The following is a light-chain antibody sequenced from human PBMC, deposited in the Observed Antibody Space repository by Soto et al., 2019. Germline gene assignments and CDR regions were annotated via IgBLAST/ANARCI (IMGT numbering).Light chain of an antibody. Sequence: QSVLTQPPSAYGSPGQSVTISCTGTSSDVGGYNYVSWYQQHPGKAPKLMISEVSKRPSGVPDRFSGSKSGNTASLTVSGLQAEDEADYYCSSFAGSNVVFGGGTKLTVL. CDR2: EVS. V-gene: IGLV2-8*01. CDR1: SSDVGGYNY. J-gene: IGLJ2*01. CDR3: SSFAGSNVV.